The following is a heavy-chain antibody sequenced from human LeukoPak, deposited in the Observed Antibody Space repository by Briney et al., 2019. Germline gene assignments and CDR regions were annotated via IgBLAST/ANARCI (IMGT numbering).Heavy chain of an antibody. J-gene: IGHJ4*02. V-gene: IGHV3-30*18. CDR2: ISYDGSNK. D-gene: IGHD3-10*01. Sequence: PGGSLRLSCAASGFTFSTYGMHWVRQAPGKGLEWVAVISYDGSNKYYADSVKGRFTISRDNSKNTLYLQMNSLRAEDTAVYYCAKEGRARRGVHYYFDYWGQGTLVTVSS. CDR3: AKEGRARRGVHYYFDY. CDR1: GFTFSTYG.